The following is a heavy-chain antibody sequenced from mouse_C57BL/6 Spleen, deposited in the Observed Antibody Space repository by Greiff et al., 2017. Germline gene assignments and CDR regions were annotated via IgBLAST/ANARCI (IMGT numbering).Heavy chain of an antibody. Sequence: EVQLQESGPGLVKPSQSLSLTCSVTGYSITSGYYWNWIRQFPGNKLEWMGYISYDGSNNYNPSLKNRISITRDTSKNQFFLKLNSVTTEDTATYYCARESLYYVSSYYYFDYWGQGTTLTVSS. V-gene: IGHV3-6*01. CDR3: ARESLYYVSSYYYFDY. CDR1: GYSITSGYY. J-gene: IGHJ2*01. D-gene: IGHD1-1*01. CDR2: ISYDGSN.